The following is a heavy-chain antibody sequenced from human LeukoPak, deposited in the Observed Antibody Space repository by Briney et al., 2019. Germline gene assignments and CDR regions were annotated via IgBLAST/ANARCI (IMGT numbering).Heavy chain of an antibody. D-gene: IGHD3-16*02. CDR1: GGSISSSSYY. CDR2: IYYSGST. J-gene: IGHJ4*02. V-gene: IGHV4-39*01. CDR3: ARTYDYVWGSYRYYFDY. Sequence: SETLSLTCTVSGGSISSSSYYWGWIRQPPGKGLEWIGSIYYSGSTYYNPSLKSRVTLSVDTSKNQFSLKLSSVTAADTAVYYCARTYDYVWGSYRYYFDYWGQGTLVTVSS.